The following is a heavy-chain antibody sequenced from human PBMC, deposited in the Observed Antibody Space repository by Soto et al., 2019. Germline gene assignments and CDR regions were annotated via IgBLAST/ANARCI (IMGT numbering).Heavy chain of an antibody. V-gene: IGHV3-23*01. CDR3: AAVDVEGTVTYYYGMDV. D-gene: IGHD4-4*01. Sequence: EVQLLESGGGLVQPGGSLRLSCAASGFTFSSYAMSWVRQAPGKGLEWVPAISGSGGNTYYADSVKGRFNISRDNSKYTLYLQMNSLRVEDTAVYYGAAVDVEGTVTYYYGMDVWGQGTTVTVSS. CDR2: ISGSGGNT. J-gene: IGHJ6*02. CDR1: GFTFSSYA.